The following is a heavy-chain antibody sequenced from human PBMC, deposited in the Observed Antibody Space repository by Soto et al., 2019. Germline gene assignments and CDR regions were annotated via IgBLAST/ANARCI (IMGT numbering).Heavy chain of an antibody. V-gene: IGHV3-33*01. CDR3: ARDPALLWFGELLSWFDP. CDR2: IWYDGSNK. J-gene: IGHJ5*02. Sequence: QVQLVESGGGVVQPGRSLRLSCAASGFTFSSYGMHWVRQAPGKGLEWVAVIWYDGSNKYYADSVKGRFTISRDNSKNTLYLQMNSLRAEDTAVYYCARDPALLWFGELLSWFDPWGQGTLVTVSS. CDR1: GFTFSSYG. D-gene: IGHD3-10*01.